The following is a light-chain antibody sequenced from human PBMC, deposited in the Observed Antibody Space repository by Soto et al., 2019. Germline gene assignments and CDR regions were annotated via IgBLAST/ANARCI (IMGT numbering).Light chain of an antibody. CDR3: TSYTTSSTHWV. V-gene: IGLV2-14*01. J-gene: IGLJ3*02. CDR1: SSDVGGYNY. CDR2: EVS. Sequence: QSALTQPASVSGSPGQSITISCTGTSSDVGGYNYVSWYQQHPGKAPKLMIYEVSNRPSGVSNRFSGSKSVNTASLTISGLQAEDEADYYCTSYTTSSTHWVFGGGTKLTVL.